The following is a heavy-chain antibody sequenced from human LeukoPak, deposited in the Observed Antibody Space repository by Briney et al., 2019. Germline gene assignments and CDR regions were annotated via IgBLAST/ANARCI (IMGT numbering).Heavy chain of an antibody. J-gene: IGHJ4*02. CDR2: ISSSSSYI. CDR1: GFTFSSYS. D-gene: IGHD3-10*01. V-gene: IGHV3-21*04. Sequence: GGSLRLSCAASGFTFSSYSMNWVRQAPGKGLEWVSSISSSSSYIYYADSVKGRFTISRDNAKNSLYLQMNSLRAEDTAVYYCGHYGSGRYEGRGYWGQGTLVTVSS. CDR3: GHYGSGRYEGRGY.